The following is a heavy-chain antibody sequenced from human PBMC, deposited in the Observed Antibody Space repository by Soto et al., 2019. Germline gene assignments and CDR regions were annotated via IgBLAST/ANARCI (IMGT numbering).Heavy chain of an antibody. Sequence: SETLSLTCAVSGFFISSGNYWGWIRKPPGKGLEWIGSMFHGGNTYYNPSLKSRVTISVDMSKNQFSLKLNSVTAADTAVYYCARARWYDAFDVWGKGTVVTVSS. CDR3: ARARWYDAFDV. CDR2: MFHGGNT. J-gene: IGHJ3*01. V-gene: IGHV4-38-2*01. D-gene: IGHD2-15*01. CDR1: GFFISSGNY.